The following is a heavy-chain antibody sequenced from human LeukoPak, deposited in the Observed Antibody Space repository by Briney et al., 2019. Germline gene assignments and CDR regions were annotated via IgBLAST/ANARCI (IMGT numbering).Heavy chain of an antibody. CDR1: GGSISSSIYY. J-gene: IGHJ4*02. V-gene: IGHV4-39*01. CDR3: ARIQLWQDY. CDR2: IYYSGST. Sequence: PSETLSLTCTVSGGSISSSIYYWGGIRQPPGKGLEWIGSIYYSGSTYYNPSLKSRVTISVDTSKNQFSLKLSSVTAADTAVYYCARIQLWQDYWGQGTLVTVSS. D-gene: IGHD5-18*01.